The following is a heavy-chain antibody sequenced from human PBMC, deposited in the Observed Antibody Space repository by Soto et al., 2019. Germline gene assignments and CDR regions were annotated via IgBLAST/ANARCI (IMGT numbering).Heavy chain of an antibody. V-gene: IGHV2-5*02. CDR1: GFSLTTDAVG. J-gene: IGHJ4*02. CDR3: AHVYWVAAGIRYYFDY. D-gene: IGHD1-1*01. CDR2: IYWDDDK. Sequence: QITLKESGPTLVKPTQTLTLTCTFSGFSLTTDAVGVGWIRQPPGKALEWLALIYWDDDKRYSPALKSRLTITKDASRNQVVLTLTNIDPADTATYYCAHVYWVAAGIRYYFDYWGQGTLVTVSS.